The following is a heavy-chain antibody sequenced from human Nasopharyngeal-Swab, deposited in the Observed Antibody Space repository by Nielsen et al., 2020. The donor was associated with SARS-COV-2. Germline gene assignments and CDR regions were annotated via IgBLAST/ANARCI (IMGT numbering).Heavy chain of an antibody. V-gene: IGHV3-23*03. D-gene: IGHD6-13*01. CDR3: AKVRSWRLDAFDS. CDR2: IHSDPSNT. CDR1: GFTFSRYA. J-gene: IGHJ4*02. Sequence: GESLKISCAASGFTFSRYAMSWVRQAPGKGLEWVSVIHSDPSNTYYVDSGKGRFTISRDNSKKTLFLQMDSLRVEDTAVYYCAKVRSWRLDAFDSWGQGTLVTVSS.